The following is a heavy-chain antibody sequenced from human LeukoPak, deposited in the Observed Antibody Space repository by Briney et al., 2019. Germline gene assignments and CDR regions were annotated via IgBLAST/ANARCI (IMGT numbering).Heavy chain of an antibody. D-gene: IGHD3-10*01. Sequence: EASVKVSCKASGYTFTSYGISWVRQAPGQGLEWMGWISAYNGNTNYAQKLQGRVTMTTDTSTSTAYMELRSLRSDDTAVYYCARDHYGSGSWILEDYWGQGTLVTVSS. CDR3: ARDHYGSGSWILEDY. J-gene: IGHJ4*02. CDR1: GYTFTSYG. CDR2: ISAYNGNT. V-gene: IGHV1-18*01.